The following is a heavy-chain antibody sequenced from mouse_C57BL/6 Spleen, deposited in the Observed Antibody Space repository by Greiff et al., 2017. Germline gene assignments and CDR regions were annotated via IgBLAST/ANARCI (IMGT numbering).Heavy chain of an antibody. CDR2: IYPRSGNT. Sequence: QVQLQQSGAELARPGASVKLSCKASGYTFTSYGISWVKQRTGQGLEWIGEIYPRSGNTYYNEKFKGKATLTADKSSSTAYMELRSLTSEDAAVYFCARSAYSNYGSYWYFDVWGTGTTVTVSS. J-gene: IGHJ1*03. V-gene: IGHV1-81*01. CDR1: GYTFTSYG. D-gene: IGHD2-5*01. CDR3: ARSAYSNYGSYWYFDV.